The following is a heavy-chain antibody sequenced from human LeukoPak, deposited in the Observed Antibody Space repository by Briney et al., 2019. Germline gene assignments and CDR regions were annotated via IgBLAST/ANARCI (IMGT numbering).Heavy chain of an antibody. CDR1: GFTFSSYA. CDR2: IWYDGSNK. J-gene: IGHJ4*02. Sequence: GGSLRLSCAASGFTFSSYAMSWVRQAPGKGLEWVAVIWYDGSNKYYADSVKGRFTISRDNSKNTLYLQMNSLRAEDTAVYYCARDPCIVGATCYYFDYWGQGTLVTVSS. V-gene: IGHV3-33*08. CDR3: ARDPCIVGATCYYFDY. D-gene: IGHD1-26*01.